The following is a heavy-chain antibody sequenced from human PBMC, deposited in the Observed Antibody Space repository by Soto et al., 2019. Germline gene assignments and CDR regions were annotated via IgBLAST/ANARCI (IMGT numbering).Heavy chain of an antibody. Sequence: EVQLVESGGGLVQPGGSLRLSCAASGFTFSTYWMHWVRQAPGKGLVWVSRINSDGSSTIYADSVKGRFTISRDNAKNSLYLHMNSLEAECRGVYYCLSGGYCGGSSPPFDLWGRRTLVTVS. CDR1: GFTFSTYW. J-gene: IGHJ2*01. CDR2: INSDGSST. V-gene: IGHV3-74*01. D-gene: IGHD2-21*01. CDR3: LSGGYCGGSSPPFDL.